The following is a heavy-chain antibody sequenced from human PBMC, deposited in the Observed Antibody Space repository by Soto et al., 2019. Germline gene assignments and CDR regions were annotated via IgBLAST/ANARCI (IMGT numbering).Heavy chain of an antibody. Sequence: EVQLVESGGGLVQPGGSLRLSCAASGFTVSSNYMSWVRQAPGKGLEWVSVIYSGGSTYYADSVKGRFTISRDNSKNTLYLQMNSLRAEDTAVYYCARDKALRFLEWSTYSGWGKGTTVTVSS. V-gene: IGHV3-66*01. CDR2: IYSGGST. D-gene: IGHD3-3*01. CDR1: GFTVSSNY. CDR3: ARDKALRFLEWSTYSG. J-gene: IGHJ6*04.